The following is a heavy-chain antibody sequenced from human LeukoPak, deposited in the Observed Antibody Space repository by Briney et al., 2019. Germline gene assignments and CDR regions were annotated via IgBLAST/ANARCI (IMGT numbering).Heavy chain of an antibody. J-gene: IGHJ6*02. D-gene: IGHD6-13*01. Sequence: PSETLSLTCTVSGGSISSSSYYWGWIRQPPGKGLEWIGSIYYSGSTYYNPSLKSRVTISVDTSKNQFSLKLSSVTAADTAVYYCARGKGLAAADDYYYYGMDVWGQGTTVTVSS. V-gene: IGHV4-39*07. CDR2: IYYSGST. CDR3: ARGKGLAAADDYYYYGMDV. CDR1: GGSISSSSYY.